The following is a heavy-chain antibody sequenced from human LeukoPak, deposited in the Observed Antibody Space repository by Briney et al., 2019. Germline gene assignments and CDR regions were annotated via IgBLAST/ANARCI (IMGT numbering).Heavy chain of an antibody. V-gene: IGHV4-59*01. Sequence: SEILSLTCTVSGGSISSYYWTWIRQPPGKGLEWIGSLYYSGSTNYNPSLKSRVTISVDTSKNQFSLKLSSVTAADTAVYYCARRHVEYSSSSDPYYFDYWGQGTLVTVSS. J-gene: IGHJ4*02. CDR2: LYYSGST. CDR1: GGSISSYY. CDR3: ARRHVEYSSSSDPYYFDY. D-gene: IGHD6-6*01.